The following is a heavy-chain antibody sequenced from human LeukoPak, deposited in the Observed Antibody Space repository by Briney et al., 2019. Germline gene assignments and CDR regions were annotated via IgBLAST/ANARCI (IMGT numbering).Heavy chain of an antibody. V-gene: IGHV3-23*01. CDR2: ISGSGGST. CDR3: AKSPTVTTPPGGK. J-gene: IGHJ4*02. Sequence: PGGSLRLSCAASGFTFSSYGMSWVRQAPGKGLEWVSAISGSGGSTYYADSVKGRFTISRDNSKNTLYLQTNSLRAEDTAVYYCAKSPTVTTPPGGKWGQGTLVTVSS. D-gene: IGHD4-11*01. CDR1: GFTFSSYG.